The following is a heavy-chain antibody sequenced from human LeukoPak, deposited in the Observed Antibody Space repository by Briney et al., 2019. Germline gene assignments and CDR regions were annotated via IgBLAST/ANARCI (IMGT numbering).Heavy chain of an antibody. CDR2: INPNSGGT. J-gene: IGHJ4*02. CDR1: GYTFTGYY. Sequence: GSSVKVSCKASGYTFTGYYMHWVRQAPGQGLEWMGWINPNSGGTNYAQKFQGRVTMTRDTSISTAYLELSRLRSDDTAVYYCARVLRRWRYSGYDSFDYWGQGTLVTVSS. D-gene: IGHD5-12*01. V-gene: IGHV1-2*02. CDR3: ARVLRRWRYSGYDSFDY.